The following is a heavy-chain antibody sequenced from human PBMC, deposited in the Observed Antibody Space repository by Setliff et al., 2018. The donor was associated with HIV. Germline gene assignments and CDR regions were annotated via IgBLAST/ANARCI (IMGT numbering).Heavy chain of an antibody. CDR3: AKMGDYSNYYFDY. CDR1: GFTFSSYE. J-gene: IGHJ4*02. CDR2: ISSSGSTI. V-gene: IGHV3-48*03. Sequence: GSLRLSCAASGFTFSSYEMNWVRQAPGKGLEWVSYISSSGSTIYYADSVKGRFTISRDNAKKSLYLQMNSLRAEDTAVYYCAKMGDYSNYYFDYWGQGTLVTVSS. D-gene: IGHD4-4*01.